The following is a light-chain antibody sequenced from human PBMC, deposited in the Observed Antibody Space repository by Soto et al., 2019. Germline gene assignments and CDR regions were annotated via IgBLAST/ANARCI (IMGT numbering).Light chain of an antibody. CDR3: QSYDSSLSGSV. CDR2: GSS. V-gene: IGLV1-40*01. CDR1: SSNIGAGYD. Sequence: QAVLTQPPSVSGAPGQRVTISCTGSSSNIGAGYDVRWYQQLPGTAPKLLIYGSSNRPSGVPDRFSGSKSGTSASLAITGLQAEDEADYYCQSYDSSLSGSVFGGGTQLTVL. J-gene: IGLJ2*01.